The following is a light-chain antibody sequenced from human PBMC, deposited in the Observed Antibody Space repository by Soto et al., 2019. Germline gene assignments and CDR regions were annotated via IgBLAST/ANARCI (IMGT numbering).Light chain of an antibody. CDR3: QQRNEWYSVT. CDR1: QSLSNY. CDR2: DAS. J-gene: IGKJ4*01. V-gene: IGKV3-11*01. Sequence: EIVSTQSPANLSLSPGDRATLSCRASQSLSNYLAWYQQKPGQAPRLLIYDASNRATGIPSRFSGSGSGTDFTLNLISLEPEDFAVYYCQQRNEWYSVTLGGGTKVDTK.